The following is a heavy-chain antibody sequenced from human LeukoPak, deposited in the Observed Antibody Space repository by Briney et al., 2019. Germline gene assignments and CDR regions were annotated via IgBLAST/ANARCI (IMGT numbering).Heavy chain of an antibody. J-gene: IGHJ4*02. Sequence: GRSLRLSCAASGFTFSSYAMHWVRQAPGKGLEWVAVISYDGSNKYYADSVKGRFTISRDNSKNTLYLQMNSLRAEDTAVYYCAREVGDIVVVVAATPYFDYWGQGTLVTVSS. V-gene: IGHV3-30-3*01. CDR1: GFTFSSYA. CDR2: ISYDGSNK. CDR3: AREVGDIVVVVAATPYFDY. D-gene: IGHD2-15*01.